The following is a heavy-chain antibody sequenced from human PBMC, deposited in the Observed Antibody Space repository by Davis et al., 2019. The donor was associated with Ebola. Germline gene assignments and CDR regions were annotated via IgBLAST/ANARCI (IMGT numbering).Heavy chain of an antibody. CDR3: TTTVNGGDDDY. V-gene: IGHV3-23*01. CDR2: ISGSGGST. D-gene: IGHD4-17*01. J-gene: IGHJ4*02. CDR1: GFTFSSYA. Sequence: GESLKISCAASGFTFSSYAMSWVRQAPGKGLEWVSAISGSGGSTYYADSVKGRFTISRDNSKNTLYLQMNSLKTEDTAVYYCTTTVNGGDDDYWGQGTLVTVSS.